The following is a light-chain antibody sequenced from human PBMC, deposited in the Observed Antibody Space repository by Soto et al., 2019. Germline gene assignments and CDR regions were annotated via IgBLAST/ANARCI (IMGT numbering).Light chain of an antibody. J-gene: IGKJ1*01. CDR2: VAS. Sequence: EIVLTQSPGTLSLSPGERATLSCRASQSVSNYLAWYQQKPGQAPRLLIYVASSRSTGIPDRFSGSGSGTDFTLTISRLEPEDFAVYYCQQYGGSTQTFGQGTKVEIK. CDR3: QQYGGSTQT. CDR1: QSVSNY. V-gene: IGKV3-20*01.